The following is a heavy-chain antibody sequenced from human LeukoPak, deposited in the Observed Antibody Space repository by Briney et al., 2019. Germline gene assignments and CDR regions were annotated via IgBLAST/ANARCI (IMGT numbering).Heavy chain of an antibody. V-gene: IGHV1-3*03. CDR3: ARVPIRGYSGYDSWYFDL. D-gene: IGHD5-12*01. CDR1: GYTFTSYA. CDR2: INAGNGNT. J-gene: IGHJ2*01. Sequence: GASVKVSCKASGYTFTSYAMHWVRQAPGQRLEWMGWINAGNGNTKYSQEFQGRVTMTRDMSTSTVYMELSSLRSEDTAVYYCARVPIRGYSGYDSWYFDLWGRGTLVTVSS.